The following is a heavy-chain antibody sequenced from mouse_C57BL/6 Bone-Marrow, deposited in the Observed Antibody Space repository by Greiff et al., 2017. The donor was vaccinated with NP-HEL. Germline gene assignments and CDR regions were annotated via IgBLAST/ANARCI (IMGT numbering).Heavy chain of an antibody. Sequence: EVMLVESGGGLVKPGGSLKLSCAASGFTFSDYGMHWVRQAPEKGLEWVAYISSGSSTIYYVDTVKGRFTISRDNAKNTLCLQMTSLRSEDTAMYYCAKVVITTVVATDAMDYWGQGTSVTVSS. D-gene: IGHD1-1*01. CDR3: AKVVITTVVATDAMDY. CDR1: GFTFSDYG. CDR2: ISSGSSTI. J-gene: IGHJ4*01. V-gene: IGHV5-17*01.